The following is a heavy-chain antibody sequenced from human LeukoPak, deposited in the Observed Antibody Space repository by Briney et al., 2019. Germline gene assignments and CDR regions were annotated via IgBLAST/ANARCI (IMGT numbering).Heavy chain of an antibody. CDR3: AKSDSSGYYPRSYFDY. V-gene: IGHV3-23*01. D-gene: IGHD3-22*01. CDR2: LSGSGANT. Sequence: GGSLRLSCAASGFSFSSYAMAWVRQAPGKGLEWVSGLSGSGANTFYTDSVKGRFTISRDDPKNTLYLQMNSLRAEDTAVYYCAKSDSSGYYPRSYFDYWAREPWSPSPQ. J-gene: IGHJ4*02. CDR1: GFSFSSYA.